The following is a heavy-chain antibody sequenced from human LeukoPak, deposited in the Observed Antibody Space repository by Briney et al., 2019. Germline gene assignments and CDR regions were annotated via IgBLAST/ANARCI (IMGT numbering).Heavy chain of an antibody. CDR3: ARSRSSSWYYFDY. CDR2: IYSGGTT. V-gene: IGHV3-53*01. CDR1: GFTVSGNY. J-gene: IGHJ4*02. D-gene: IGHD6-13*01. Sequence: GGSLRLSCAVSGFTVSGNYMSWVRQAPGKGLEWVSLIYSGGTTYYADSVEGRFTISRDNSKNTLYLQMNSLRAEDTAVYYCARSRSSSWYYFDYWGQGTLVTVSS.